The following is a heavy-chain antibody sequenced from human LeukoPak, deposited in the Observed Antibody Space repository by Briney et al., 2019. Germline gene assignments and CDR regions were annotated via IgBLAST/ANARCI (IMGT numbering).Heavy chain of an antibody. V-gene: IGHV1-18*01. CDR1: GYTFTSYG. CDR2: ISAYNGNT. CDR3: ARDWVGLTIFGTTYYYGMDV. D-gene: IGHD3-3*01. J-gene: IGHJ6*02. Sequence: ASVKVSCKASGYTFTSYGISWVRQAPGQGLEWMGWISAYNGNTNYAQELQGRVTMTTDTSTSTAYMELRSLRSDDTAVYYCARDWVGLTIFGTTYYYGMDVWGQGTTVTVSS.